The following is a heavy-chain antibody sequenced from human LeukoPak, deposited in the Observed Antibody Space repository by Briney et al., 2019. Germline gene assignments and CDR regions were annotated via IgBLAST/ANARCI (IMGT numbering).Heavy chain of an antibody. CDR1: GLTFSSYA. J-gene: IGHJ5*02. V-gene: IGHV3-30*04. CDR2: ISYDGSNK. Sequence: GRSLSLSCAASGLTFSSYAMHWVRQAPGKGLEWVAVISYDGSNKYYADSVKGRFTISRDNSKNTLYLQMNSLRAEDTAVYYCARGNYYYDSSGYRNWFDPWGQGTLVTVSS. CDR3: ARGNYYYDSSGYRNWFDP. D-gene: IGHD3-22*01.